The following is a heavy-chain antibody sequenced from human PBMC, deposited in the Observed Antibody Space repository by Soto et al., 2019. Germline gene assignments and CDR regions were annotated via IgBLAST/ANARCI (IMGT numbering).Heavy chain of an antibody. Sequence: QVQLQESGPGLVKPSQTLSLTCTVSGGSISSGGYYWSWIRQHPGKGLEWIGYIYYSGSTYYNPSLNSRVTISVDTSKNQFSLKLSSVTAADTAVYYCARDEAGTNNWFDPWGQGTLVTVSS. CDR2: IYYSGST. J-gene: IGHJ5*02. D-gene: IGHD1-1*01. V-gene: IGHV4-31*03. CDR1: GGSISSGGYY. CDR3: ARDEAGTNNWFDP.